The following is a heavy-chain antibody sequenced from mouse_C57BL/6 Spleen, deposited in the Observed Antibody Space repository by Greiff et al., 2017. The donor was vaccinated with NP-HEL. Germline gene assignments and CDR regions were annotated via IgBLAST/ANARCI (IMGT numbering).Heavy chain of an antibody. V-gene: IGHV1-55*01. CDR1: GYTFTSYW. CDR2: IYPGSGSP. J-gene: IGHJ2*01. D-gene: IGHD2-5*01. Sequence: QVQLQQSGAELVKPGASVKMSCKASGYTFTSYWITWVKQRPGQGLAWIGDIYPGSGSPNYTEKFKSKATLTVDTSSSTAYMQLSSLTSEDAAVYYCARAPYCSKSYFYYWGQVTTLSVSS. CDR3: ARAPYCSKSYFYY.